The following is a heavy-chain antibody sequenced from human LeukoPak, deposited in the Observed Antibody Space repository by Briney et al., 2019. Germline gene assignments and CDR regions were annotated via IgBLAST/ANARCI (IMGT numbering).Heavy chain of an antibody. CDR3: AKVKSPDYDILTGYDF. CDR2: ISYDGSNK. D-gene: IGHD3-9*01. Sequence: GGSLRLSCAASGFTFSSYGMHWVRQAPGKGLEWVAVISYDGSNKYYADSVKGRFTISRDNSKNTLHLQMNSLRVEDTAVYFCAKVKSPDYDILTGYDFWGQGTQVTVSS. J-gene: IGHJ4*02. V-gene: IGHV3-30*18. CDR1: GFTFSSYG.